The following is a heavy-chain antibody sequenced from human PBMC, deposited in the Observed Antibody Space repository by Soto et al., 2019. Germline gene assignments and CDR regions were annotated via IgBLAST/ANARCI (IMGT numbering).Heavy chain of an antibody. CDR1: GGSFRGYS. V-gene: IGHV4-34*01. D-gene: IGHD2-2*01. CDR3: ARGRQVTPAALFKRAGDYSMDV. Sequence: SETLSLTCAVYGGSFRGYSWTWTRQPPGKGLEWIGEVNHSGSTYYSPSLMSRVTLSIDTSKNQFSLKLSSVTAADTAVYYCARGRQVTPAALFKRAGDYSMDVWGQGTTVTVSS. CDR2: VNHSGST. J-gene: IGHJ6*02.